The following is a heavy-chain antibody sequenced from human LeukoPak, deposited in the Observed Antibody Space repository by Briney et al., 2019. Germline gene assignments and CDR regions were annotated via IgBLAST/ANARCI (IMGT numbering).Heavy chain of an antibody. J-gene: IGHJ4*02. D-gene: IGHD2-2*02. V-gene: IGHV4-30-4*01. CDR2: IYYSGTT. CDR3: ASWLVVPAAIDY. CDR1: GGSISSGDYY. Sequence: SQTLSLTCTDSGGSISSGDYYWTWIRQPPGKGLEWIGYIYYSGTTFYNPSLKSRVIISLDTSKNQFSLRLSSVTAADTAVYYCASWLVVPAAIDYWGQGTLVTVSS.